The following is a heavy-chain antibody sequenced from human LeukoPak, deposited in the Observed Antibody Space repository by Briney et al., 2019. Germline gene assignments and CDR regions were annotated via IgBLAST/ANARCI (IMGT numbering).Heavy chain of an antibody. V-gene: IGHV4-34*01. D-gene: IGHD3-22*01. CDR3: ARPLYDSSGYYLAFDI. J-gene: IGHJ3*02. Sequence: PSETLSLTCAVYGGSFSGYYWSWIRQPPGKGLEWIGEINHSGSTNYNPSLKSRVTISVDTSKNQFSLRLSSVTAADTAVYYCARPLYDSSGYYLAFDIWGQGTMVTVSS. CDR1: GGSFSGYY. CDR2: INHSGST.